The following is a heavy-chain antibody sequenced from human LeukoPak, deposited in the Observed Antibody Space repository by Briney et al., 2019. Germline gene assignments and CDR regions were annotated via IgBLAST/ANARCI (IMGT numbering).Heavy chain of an antibody. V-gene: IGHV3-7*01. CDR1: GFIFSTYW. D-gene: IGHD5-12*01. CDR3: ARDLGGYTENWFDP. Sequence: GGSLRLSCEASGFIFSTYWMSWVRQAPGKGLEWVATIRQDGSETHYVDSVKGRFTISRDNAKNTLYLQMNSLRAEDTAVYYCARDLGGYTENWFDPWGQGTLVTVSS. J-gene: IGHJ5*02. CDR2: IRQDGSET.